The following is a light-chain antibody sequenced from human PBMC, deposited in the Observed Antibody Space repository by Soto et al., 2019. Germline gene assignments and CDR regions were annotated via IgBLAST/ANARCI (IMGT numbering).Light chain of an antibody. V-gene: IGKV3-20*01. CDR3: QQYGSSPIGT. Sequence: EMVLTQSPGTLSLSPGERATLSCRASQSVSSSYLAWYQQKPGQAPRLLIYGASSRATGIPDRFSGSGSGTDFTLTISRLEPEDFAVYYCQQYGSSPIGTFGQGTKVDIK. J-gene: IGKJ1*01. CDR2: GAS. CDR1: QSVSSSY.